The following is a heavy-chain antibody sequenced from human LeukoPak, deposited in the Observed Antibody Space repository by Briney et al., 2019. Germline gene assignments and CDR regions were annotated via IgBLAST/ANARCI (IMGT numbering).Heavy chain of an antibody. CDR1: GGSFSGYY. Sequence: PSETLSLTCAVYGGSFSGYYWSWIRQPPGKGLEWIGEINHSGSTNYNPSLKSRVTISVDTSKNHFSLKMSSVTAADTAVYYCARYNYYDSGGYDYWGQGTLVSVSS. CDR2: INHSGST. J-gene: IGHJ4*02. CDR3: ARYNYYDSGGYDY. V-gene: IGHV4-34*01. D-gene: IGHD3-22*01.